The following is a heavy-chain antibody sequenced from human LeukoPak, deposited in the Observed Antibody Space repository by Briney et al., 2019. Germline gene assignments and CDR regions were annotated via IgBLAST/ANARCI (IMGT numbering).Heavy chain of an antibody. J-gene: IGHJ4*02. CDR2: ISSSSSTI. V-gene: IGHV3-48*04. Sequence: SGGSLRLSCAASGFIFSSYSMNWVRQAPGKGLEWVSYISSSSSTIYYADSVKGRFTISRGNAKNSLYLQMNSLRAEDTAVYYCAREVVTGIFDYWGQGTLVTVSS. CDR3: AREVVTGIFDY. D-gene: IGHD4-23*01. CDR1: GFIFSSYS.